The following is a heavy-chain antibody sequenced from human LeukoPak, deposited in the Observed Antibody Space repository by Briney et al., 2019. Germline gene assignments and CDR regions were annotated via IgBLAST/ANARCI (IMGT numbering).Heavy chain of an antibody. CDR3: ARQIVLMVYAIRYFDY. Sequence: SSETLSLTCAVYGGSFSGYYWSWIRQPPGKGLEWIGEINHSGSTNYNPSLKSRVTISVDTSKNQFSLKLSSVTAADTAVYYCARQIVLMVYAIRYFDYWGQGTLVTVSS. D-gene: IGHD2-8*01. V-gene: IGHV4-34*01. CDR1: GGSFSGYY. CDR2: INHSGST. J-gene: IGHJ4*02.